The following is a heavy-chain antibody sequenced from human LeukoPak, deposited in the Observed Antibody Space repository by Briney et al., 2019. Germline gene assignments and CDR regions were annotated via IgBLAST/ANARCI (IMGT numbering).Heavy chain of an antibody. D-gene: IGHD5-12*01. J-gene: IGHJ6*03. CDR1: GFTFSSYA. V-gene: IGHV3-23*01. CDR3: AKYSGYEYYYHYYMDV. Sequence: GGSLRLSCAASGFTFSSYAMSWVRQAPGKGLEWVSAISGSGGSTYYADSVKGRFTISRDNSKNTLYLQINSLRDEDTAVYYCAKYSGYEYYYHYYMDVWGKGTTVTISS. CDR2: ISGSGGST.